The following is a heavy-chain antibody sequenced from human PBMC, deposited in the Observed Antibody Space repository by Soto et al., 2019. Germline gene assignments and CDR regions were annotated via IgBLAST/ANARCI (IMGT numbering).Heavy chain of an antibody. CDR3: ARRYGGAFDI. V-gene: IGHV4-59*08. CDR2: IYYRGST. D-gene: IGHD4-17*01. J-gene: IGHJ3*02. Sequence: QVQLQESGPGLVKPSETLSLTCTVSGGSISSYYWSWIRQPPGKGLEWIGYIYYRGSTNYNPSLKCRVAISVDTSKNQFSLKLSSVTAADTAVYYCARRYGGAFDIWGQGTMVTVSS. CDR1: GGSISSYY.